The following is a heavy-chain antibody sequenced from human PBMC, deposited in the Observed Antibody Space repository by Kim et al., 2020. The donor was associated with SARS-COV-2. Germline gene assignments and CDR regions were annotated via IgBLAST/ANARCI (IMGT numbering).Heavy chain of an antibody. CDR2: IIPIFGTA. D-gene: IGHD2-8*02. V-gene: IGHV1-69*13. J-gene: IGHJ6*03. CDR1: GGTFSSYA. CDR3: ARELVECTGGVCLLANYYMDV. Sequence: SVKVSCKASGGTFSSYAISWVRQAPGQGLEWMGGIIPIFGTANYAQKFQGRVTITADESTSTAYMELSSLRSEDTAVYYCARELVECTGGVCLLANYYMDVWGKGTTVTVSS.